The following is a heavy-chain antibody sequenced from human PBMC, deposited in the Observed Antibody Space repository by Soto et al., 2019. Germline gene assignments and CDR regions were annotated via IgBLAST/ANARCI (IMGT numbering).Heavy chain of an antibody. CDR1: GGSFSGYY. V-gene: IGHV4-34*01. J-gene: IGHJ4*02. CDR2: INHSGST. CDR3: ARFREMTVTNVFDY. D-gene: IGHD4-17*01. Sequence: PSETLSLTCAVYGGSFSGYYWSWIRQPPGKGLEWIGEINHSGSTNYNPSLKSRVTISVDTSKNQFSLKLSSVTAADTAVYYCARFREMTVTNVFDYWGQGTLVTVS.